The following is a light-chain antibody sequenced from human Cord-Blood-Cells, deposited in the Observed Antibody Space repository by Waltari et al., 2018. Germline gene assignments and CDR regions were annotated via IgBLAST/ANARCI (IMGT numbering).Light chain of an antibody. V-gene: IGLV2-14*01. Sequence: QSALTQPAYVSGSPGQSLTISCTGTSRDVGGYNYVSWYQQHPGKAPKLMIYDVSNRPSGVSNLFSGSKSGNTASLTISGLQAEDEADYYCSSYTSSSTLVFGGGTKLTVL. CDR1: SRDVGGYNY. CDR2: DVS. J-gene: IGLJ3*02. CDR3: SSYTSSSTLV.